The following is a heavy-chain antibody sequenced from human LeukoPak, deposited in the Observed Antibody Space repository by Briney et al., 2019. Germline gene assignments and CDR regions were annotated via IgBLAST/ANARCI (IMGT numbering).Heavy chain of an antibody. CDR3: ARAGGQWLTSYYFDS. D-gene: IGHD6-19*01. J-gene: IGHJ4*02. CDR2: IYYSGST. V-gene: IGHV4-59*01. CDR1: GGSISSYY. Sequence: SETLSLTCTVSGGSISSYYWSWIRQPPGKGLEGIGYIYYSGSTNYSPSLKSRVTISGDTSKNQFSLKLSSVTAADTAVYYCARAGGQWLTSYYFDSWGQGTLVTVSS.